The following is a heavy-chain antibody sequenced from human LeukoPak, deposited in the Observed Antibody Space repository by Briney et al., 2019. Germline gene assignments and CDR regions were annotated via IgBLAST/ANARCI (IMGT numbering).Heavy chain of an antibody. V-gene: IGHV3-23*01. CDR3: AKDSGASVTMVRGVMDY. J-gene: IGHJ4*02. D-gene: IGHD3-10*01. CDR1: GFTFSSYA. Sequence: GGSLRLSCAASGFTFSSYAMSWVRQAPGKGLEWVSAISGSGGSTYYADSVKGRFTISRDNSKNTLYLQMNSLRAEDTAVYYCAKDSGASVTMVRGVMDYWGQGTLVTVSS. CDR2: ISGSGGST.